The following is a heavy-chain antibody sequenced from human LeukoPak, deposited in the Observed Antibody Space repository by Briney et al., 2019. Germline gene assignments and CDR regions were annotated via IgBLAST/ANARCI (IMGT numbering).Heavy chain of an antibody. V-gene: IGHV3-21*01. Sequence: GGSLRLSCAASGFTFSSYSMNWVRQAPGKGLEWVSSIGSSSSYIYYADSVKGRFTISRDNAKNSLYLQMNSLRAEDTAVYYCARVGANWSFDYWGQGTLVTVSS. D-gene: IGHD1-26*01. CDR2: IGSSSSYI. CDR1: GFTFSSYS. CDR3: ARVGANWSFDY. J-gene: IGHJ4*02.